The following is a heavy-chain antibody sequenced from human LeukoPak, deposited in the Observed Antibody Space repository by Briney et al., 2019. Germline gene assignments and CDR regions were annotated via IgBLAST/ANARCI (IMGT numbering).Heavy chain of an antibody. CDR1: GYKFTNYW. CDR2: IYPGDSNT. J-gene: IGHJ4*02. D-gene: IGHD2-2*02. V-gene: IGHV5-51*01. Sequence: GESLKISCKGSGYKFTNYWIGWVRQMPGKGLEWMGIIYPGDSNTRYSPSFQGQVTISADKSISTAYLQWSSLKASDTAMYYCARELGYCSSTSCYSGQYYFDYWGQGTLVTVSS. CDR3: ARELGYCSSTSCYSGQYYFDY.